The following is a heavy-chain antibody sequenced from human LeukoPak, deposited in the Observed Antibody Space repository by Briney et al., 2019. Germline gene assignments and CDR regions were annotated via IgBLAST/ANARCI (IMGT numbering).Heavy chain of an antibody. CDR1: GGSISSHY. V-gene: IGHV4-59*11. CDR3: ARENSGSYREFDY. CDR2: ISYSEST. Sequence: PSETLSLTCIVSGGSISSHYWSWIRQPPGKGLEWIGYISYSESTNYNPSLKSRVTISVDTSKNQVSLKLSSVTAADTAVFYCARENSGSYREFDYWGQGTLVTVSS. D-gene: IGHD1-26*01. J-gene: IGHJ4*02.